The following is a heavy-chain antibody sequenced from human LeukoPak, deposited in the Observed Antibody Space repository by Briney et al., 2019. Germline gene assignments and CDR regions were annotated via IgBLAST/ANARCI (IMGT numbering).Heavy chain of an antibody. CDR1: GHTLTELS. V-gene: IGHV1-24*01. Sequence: GASVKVSCKVSGHTLTELSMHWVRQAPGKGLEWMGGFDPEDGETIYAQKFQGRVTVTEDTSTDTAYMELSSLRSEDTAVYYCAIVKWWAFDYWGQGTLVTVSS. D-gene: IGHD2-8*01. J-gene: IGHJ4*02. CDR2: FDPEDGET. CDR3: AIVKWWAFDY.